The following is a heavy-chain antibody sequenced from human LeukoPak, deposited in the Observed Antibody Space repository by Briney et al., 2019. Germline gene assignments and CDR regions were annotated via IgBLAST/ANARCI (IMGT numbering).Heavy chain of an antibody. CDR1: GYTFTSYY. J-gene: IGHJ4*02. Sequence: GASVKVSCKTSGYTFTSYYMHWVRHGPGQGLEWMGWVNPTSGGTNYAQKFQGRVTMTRDTSLSTAYMELSRLRSDDTAVYYCARVYYYYDSSGILTLYFDYWGQGTLVTVSS. CDR2: VNPTSGGT. CDR3: ARVYYYYDSSGILTLYFDY. D-gene: IGHD3-22*01. V-gene: IGHV1-2*02.